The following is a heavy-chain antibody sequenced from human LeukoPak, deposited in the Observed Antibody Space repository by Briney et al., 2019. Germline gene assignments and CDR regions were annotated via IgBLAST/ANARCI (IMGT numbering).Heavy chain of an antibody. J-gene: IGHJ4*02. CDR1: GYTFTGYY. CDR2: INPNSGGT. CDR3: ARGVKAKWELREFDY. V-gene: IGHV1-2*02. D-gene: IGHD1-26*01. Sequence: ASVKVSCKASGYTFTGYYMHWVRQAPGQGLEWMGWINPNSGGTNYAQKFQGRVTITADKSTSTAYMELSSLRSEDTAVYYCARGVKAKWELREFDYWGQGTLVTVSS.